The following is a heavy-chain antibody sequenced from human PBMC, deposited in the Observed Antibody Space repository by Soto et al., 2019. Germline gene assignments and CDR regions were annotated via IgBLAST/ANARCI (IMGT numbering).Heavy chain of an antibody. D-gene: IGHD6-19*01. CDR3: ARDSRPPGIAVAGTPPSSRFDP. Sequence: GASVKVSCKASGYTFTSYAMHWVRQAPGQKLEWMGWINAGNGNTKYSQKFQGRVTITRDTSASTAYMELSSLRSEDTAVYYCARDSRPPGIAVAGTPPSSRFDPWGQGTLVTVSS. J-gene: IGHJ5*02. CDR1: GYTFTSYA. CDR2: INAGNGNT. V-gene: IGHV1-3*01.